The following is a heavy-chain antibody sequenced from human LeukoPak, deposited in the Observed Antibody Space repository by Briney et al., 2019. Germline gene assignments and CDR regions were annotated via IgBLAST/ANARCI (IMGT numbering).Heavy chain of an antibody. D-gene: IGHD3-3*01. CDR1: GGSISSYY. J-gene: IGHJ4*02. CDR3: ARGRTRFLEWPHLPKNPRGGQSYYFDY. CDR2: IYYSGTT. Sequence: SETLSLTCTVSGGSISSYYWSWIRQPPGKGLEWIGYIYYSGTTRYNSSLKSRVTISVDTSKNQFSLKLSSVTAADTAVYYCARGRTRFLEWPHLPKNPRGGQSYYFDYWGQGTLVTVSS. V-gene: IGHV4-59*01.